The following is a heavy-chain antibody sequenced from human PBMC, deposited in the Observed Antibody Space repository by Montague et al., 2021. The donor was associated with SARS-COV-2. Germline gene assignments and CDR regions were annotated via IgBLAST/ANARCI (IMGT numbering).Heavy chain of an antibody. D-gene: IGHD3-3*01. J-gene: IGHJ4*02. CDR3: ARHWERITFFGVVTDAFDY. CDR2: IYDSGST. CDR1: GGSISSSSYY. Sequence: SETLSLTCTVSGGSISSSSYYWGWIRQPPGRGLEWNGSIYDSGSTYYNPSLKSRVTISVDTSKNQFSLKLSSVPAADTAVYYCARHWERITFFGVVTDAFDYWGQGTLVTVST. V-gene: IGHV4-39*01.